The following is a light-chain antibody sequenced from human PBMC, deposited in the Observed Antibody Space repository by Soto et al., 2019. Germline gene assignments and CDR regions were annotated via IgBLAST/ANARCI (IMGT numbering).Light chain of an antibody. CDR1: QSVSSSY. V-gene: IGKV3-20*01. Sequence: EIVLTQSPGTLSLSPGEGATLSCRASQSVSSSYLAWYQQKPGQAPRLLISGASSRAAGIPDRISSSGSGTDFTLTISRLEPEDFAVYYCQQYGSAPWTFGQGTKVEIK. CDR3: QQYGSAPWT. J-gene: IGKJ1*01. CDR2: GAS.